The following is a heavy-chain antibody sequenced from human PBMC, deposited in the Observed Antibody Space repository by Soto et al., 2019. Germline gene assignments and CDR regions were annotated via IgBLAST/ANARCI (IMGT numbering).Heavy chain of an antibody. Sequence: GSLRLSCAASGFTFSSFALSWVRQAPGKGLEWVSAISGSGDGTDYADSVKGRFTISRDNSKNTLYLQMNSLRAEDTAVYYCAGPGYSSQDYWGQGALVTVSS. CDR3: AGPGYSSQDY. CDR2: ISGSGDGT. D-gene: IGHD5-18*01. CDR1: GFTFSSFA. V-gene: IGHV3-23*01. J-gene: IGHJ4*02.